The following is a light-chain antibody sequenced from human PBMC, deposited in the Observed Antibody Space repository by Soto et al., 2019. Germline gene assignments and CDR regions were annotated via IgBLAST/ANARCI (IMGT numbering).Light chain of an antibody. CDR3: AAWDDTLKRYV. Sequence: QSVLTQPPSASETPVQTVSISCSGSNSNIASNTVNWYQHLPGTAPKLLSYYNNQRPSGVPDRFSGSKSGTSASLAISGLQSEDESDYYCAAWDDTLKRYVFGTGTKVTFL. V-gene: IGLV1-44*01. CDR1: NSNIASNT. CDR2: YNN. J-gene: IGLJ1*01.